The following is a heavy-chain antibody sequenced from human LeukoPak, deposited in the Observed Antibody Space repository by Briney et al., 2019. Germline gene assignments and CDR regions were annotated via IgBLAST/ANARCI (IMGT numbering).Heavy chain of an antibody. CDR3: ARGPYLSEFDY. CDR2: ISGSGGYT. Sequence: PGGSLRLSCAASRFTFSSYAMSWVRQAPGKGLEWVSSISGSGGYTYYADSVKGRFTISRDNSKNTLYLQMNSLRAEDTAVYYCARGPYLSEFDYWGQGTLVTVSS. CDR1: RFTFSSYA. J-gene: IGHJ4*02. D-gene: IGHD1-14*01. V-gene: IGHV3-23*01.